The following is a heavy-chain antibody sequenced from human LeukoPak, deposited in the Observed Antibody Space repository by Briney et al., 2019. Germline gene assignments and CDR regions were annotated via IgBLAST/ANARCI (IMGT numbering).Heavy chain of an antibody. Sequence: PGGSLRLSCAASGFTFSTYNMNWVRQAPGQGLEWVSYISSSSTTIYYADSVKGRFTISRDNSKNTLYLQMNSLRADDTAVYYCAKDRLGAVAGTLYDVFDIWGQGTMVTISS. CDR1: GFTFSTYN. D-gene: IGHD6-19*01. J-gene: IGHJ3*02. CDR2: ISSSSTTI. V-gene: IGHV3-48*01. CDR3: AKDRLGAVAGTLYDVFDI.